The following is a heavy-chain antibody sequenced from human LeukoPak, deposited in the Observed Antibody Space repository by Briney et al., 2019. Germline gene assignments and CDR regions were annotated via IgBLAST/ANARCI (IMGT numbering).Heavy chain of an antibody. CDR2: INPNSGGT. CDR3: ARSFSAGSGHDAFDI. Sequence: GASVKVSCKASGYTFTGYYMHWVRQAPGQGLEWMGWINPNSGGTNYAQKFQGWVTMTRDTSISTAYMELSRLRSDDTAVYYCARSFSAGSGHDAFDIWCQGTMVTVSS. CDR1: GYTFTGYY. D-gene: IGHD5-12*01. J-gene: IGHJ3*02. V-gene: IGHV1-2*04.